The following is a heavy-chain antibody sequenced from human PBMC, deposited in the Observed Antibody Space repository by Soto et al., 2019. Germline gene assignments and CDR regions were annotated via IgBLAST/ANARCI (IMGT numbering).Heavy chain of an antibody. CDR3: ARDTMYYYDFDAFDI. D-gene: IGHD3-22*01. J-gene: IGHJ3*02. CDR1: GFTFSDYY. CDR2: ISSSGSTI. V-gene: IGHV3-11*01. Sequence: LRLSCAASGFTFSDYYMSWIRQAPGKGLEWVSYISSSGSTIYYADSVKGRFTISRDNAKNSLYLQMNSLRAEDTAVYYCARDTMYYYDFDAFDIWGQGTMVTVSS.